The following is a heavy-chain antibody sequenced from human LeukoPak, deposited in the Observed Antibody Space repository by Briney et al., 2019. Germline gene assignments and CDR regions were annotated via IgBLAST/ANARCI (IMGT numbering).Heavy chain of an antibody. CDR3: ARHAGYYDSSGYYYDAFDI. V-gene: IGHV4-59*08. CDR2: IYHSGNT. D-gene: IGHD3-22*01. J-gene: IGHJ3*02. CDR1: GGSISSDY. Sequence: SETLSLTCAVSGGSISSDYWSWIRQPPGKGLEWIGHIYHSGNTNYNPSLNSRVTISQDSSQNQISLELSSVTAADTAVYYCARHAGYYDSSGYYYDAFDIWGQGTMVTVSS.